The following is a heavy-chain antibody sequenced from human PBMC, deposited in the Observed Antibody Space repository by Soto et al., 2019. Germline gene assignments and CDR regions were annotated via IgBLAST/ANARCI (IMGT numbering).Heavy chain of an antibody. J-gene: IGHJ3*02. CDR2: INPSGGTT. CDR1: GYTFTSYY. Sequence: ASVKVSCKASGYTFTSYYMHWVRQAPGQGLEWMGIINPSGGTTNYAQKFQGRVTMTRDTSTSTVYMELSSLRSDDTAVYYCARAQPNSSSWKEAFDIWDPGTMVTVSS. CDR3: ARAQPNSSSWKEAFDI. V-gene: IGHV1-46*01. D-gene: IGHD6-13*01.